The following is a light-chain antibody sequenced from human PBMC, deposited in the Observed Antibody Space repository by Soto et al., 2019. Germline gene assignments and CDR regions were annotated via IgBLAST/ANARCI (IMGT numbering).Light chain of an antibody. J-gene: IGKJ5*01. V-gene: IGKV3-15*01. CDR1: QSISSS. Sequence: EIVLTQSPGTLSLSPGERATLSCRASQSISSSLAWYQQIPGQAPRLLIYGASTRATGVPARFSGSGSGTEFTLTISSLRSEDFAVYFCQQYNNWPPITFGQETRLE. CDR2: GAS. CDR3: QQYNNWPPIT.